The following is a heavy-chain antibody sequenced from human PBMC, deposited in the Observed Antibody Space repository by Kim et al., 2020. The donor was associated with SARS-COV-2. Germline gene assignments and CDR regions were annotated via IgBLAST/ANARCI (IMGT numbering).Heavy chain of an antibody. V-gene: IGHV3-74*01. CDR2: VSGDGSST. CDR1: GFTFSTYW. Sequence: GGSLRLSCAASGFTFSTYWMNWVRQASGKGLVWVSRVSGDGSSTNYADSVKGRFTISRDNAKNTLYLQMNSLRADDTALYYCARGAFYSGMSVWGQGTTVTVSS. J-gene: IGHJ6*02. CDR3: ARGAFYSGMSV.